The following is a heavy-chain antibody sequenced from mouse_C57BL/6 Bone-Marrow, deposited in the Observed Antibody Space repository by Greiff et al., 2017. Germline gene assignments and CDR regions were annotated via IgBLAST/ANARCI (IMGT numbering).Heavy chain of an antibody. CDR2: ISSGSSTI. CDR3: ARRDYPFFDY. Sequence: EVQRVESGGGLVKPGGSLKLSCAASGFTFSDYGMHWVRQAPEKGLEWVAYISSGSSTIYYADTVKGRFTFSIDNATNTVFLQMTSRRAEETAMYYCARRDYPFFDYWGQGNTVTVSA. J-gene: IGHJ2*01. V-gene: IGHV5-17*01. D-gene: IGHD2-4*01. CDR1: GFTFSDYG.